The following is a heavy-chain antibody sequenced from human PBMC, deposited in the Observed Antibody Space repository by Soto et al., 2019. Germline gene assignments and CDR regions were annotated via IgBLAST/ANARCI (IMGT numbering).Heavy chain of an antibody. CDR3: ALDNSFAGNY. Sequence: PGGSLRLSCAVSGFTFSSFAMSWVRQAPGKGLEWVSVISSSGGTTYYADSVKGRFTISRDNSKNTLYLQMNSLRADDTAVYNCALDNSFAGNYGGQGTLVTVSS. J-gene: IGHJ4*02. CDR1: GFTFSSFA. V-gene: IGHV3-23*01. D-gene: IGHD3-3*01. CDR2: ISSSGGTT.